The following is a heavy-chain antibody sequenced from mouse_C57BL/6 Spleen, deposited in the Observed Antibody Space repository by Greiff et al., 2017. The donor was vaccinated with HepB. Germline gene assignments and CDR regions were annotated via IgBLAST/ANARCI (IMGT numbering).Heavy chain of an antibody. CDR2: ISYDGSN. D-gene: IGHD4-1*02. CDR1: GYSITSGYY. J-gene: IGHJ2*01. Sequence: DVKLQESGPGLVKPSQSLSLTCSVTGYSITSGYYWNWIRQFPGNKLEWMGYISYDGSNNYNPSLKNRISITRDTSKNQFFLKLNSVTTEDTATYYCATQLGRGYYFDYWGQGTTLTVSS. CDR3: ATQLGRGYYFDY. V-gene: IGHV3-6*01.